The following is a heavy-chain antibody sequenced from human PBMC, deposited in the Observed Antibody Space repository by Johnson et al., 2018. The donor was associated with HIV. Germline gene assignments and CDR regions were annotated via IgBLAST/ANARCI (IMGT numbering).Heavy chain of an antibody. CDR3: ARGPILEWLSGDGFDM. CDR1: GFTFSSYG. V-gene: IGHV3-30*02. Sequence: QMLLVESGGGVVQPGGSLRLSCAASGFTFSSYGMHWVRQAPGKGLEWVAFIRYDGSNKYYADSVKGRFTISRDNSKNTLYLQMNSVRVEDTAMYYCARGPILEWLSGDGFDMWGQGTKVTV. J-gene: IGHJ3*02. D-gene: IGHD3-3*01. CDR2: IRYDGSNK.